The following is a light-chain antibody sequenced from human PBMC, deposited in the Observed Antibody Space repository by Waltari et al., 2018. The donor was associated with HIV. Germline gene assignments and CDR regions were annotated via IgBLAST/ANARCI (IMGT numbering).Light chain of an antibody. CDR1: ELGIKN. V-gene: IGLV3-1*01. Sequence: YDLTQPPSVSVSGGQTAPIPCSGHELGIKNVCGYQQKPGQSPILVIYGDSKRPSGIPERFSGSNSGGTATLTISGTQAMDEADYYCQAWDSSAMVFGGGTKLTVL. CDR3: QAWDSSAMV. CDR2: GDS. J-gene: IGLJ2*01.